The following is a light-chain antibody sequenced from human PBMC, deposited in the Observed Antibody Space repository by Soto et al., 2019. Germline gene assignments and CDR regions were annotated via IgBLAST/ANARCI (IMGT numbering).Light chain of an antibody. V-gene: IGKV1-39*01. CDR3: QHYTLYSAP. CDR2: AAS. J-gene: IGKJ5*01. Sequence: DIQMTQSPSSLSASVGDRVTVTCRSSQSIGGYLNWYQQKPGKAPKLLMHAASTLQSGVPSRFSGSGSGTDYTLTISSLQPDDFATYFCQHYTLYSAPFGQGTRV. CDR1: QSIGGY.